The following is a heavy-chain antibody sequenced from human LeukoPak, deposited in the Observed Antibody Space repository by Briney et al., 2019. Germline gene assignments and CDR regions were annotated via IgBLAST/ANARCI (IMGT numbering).Heavy chain of an antibody. CDR2: IYYSGST. J-gene: IGHJ4*02. CDR1: GGSISSSSYY. V-gene: IGHV4-39*01. CDR3: ASIDSGSYLKTDY. Sequence: PSETLSLTCTVSGGSISSSSYYWGWIRQPPGKGLEWIGSIYYSGSTYYNPSLKSRVTISVDTSKNQFSLKLSSVTAADTAVYYCASIDSGSYLKTDYWGQGTLVTVSS. D-gene: IGHD1-26*01.